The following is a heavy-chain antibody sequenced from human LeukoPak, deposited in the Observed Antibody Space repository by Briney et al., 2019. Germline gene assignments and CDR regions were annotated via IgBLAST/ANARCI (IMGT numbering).Heavy chain of an antibody. CDR1: GFTFSSYS. J-gene: IGHJ3*02. Sequence: GGSLRLSCAASGFTFSSYSMSWVRQAPGKGLEWVSSISSSSSYIYYADSVKGRFTISRDNAKNSLYLQMNSLRAEDTAVYYCARDLVVVAATTVPRDAFDIWGQGTMVTVSS. CDR3: ARDLVVVAATTVPRDAFDI. D-gene: IGHD2-15*01. V-gene: IGHV3-21*01. CDR2: ISSSSSYI.